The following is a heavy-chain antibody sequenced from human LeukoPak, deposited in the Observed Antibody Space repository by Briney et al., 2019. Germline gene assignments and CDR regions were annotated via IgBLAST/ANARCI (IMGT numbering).Heavy chain of an antibody. Sequence: SVKVSCKASGGTFSSYAISWVRQAPGQGLEWMGGIIPIFGTANYAQKFQGRVTITTDESTSTAYMELSSLRSEDTAVYYCARGFYYDFWSGYYAYWGQGTLVTVSS. V-gene: IGHV1-69*05. CDR1: GGTFSSYA. J-gene: IGHJ4*02. D-gene: IGHD3-3*01. CDR3: ARGFYYDFWSGYYAY. CDR2: IIPIFGTA.